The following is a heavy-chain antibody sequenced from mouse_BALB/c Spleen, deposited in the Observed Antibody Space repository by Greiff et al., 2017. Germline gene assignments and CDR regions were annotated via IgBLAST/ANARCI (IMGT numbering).Heavy chain of an antibody. J-gene: IGHJ2*01. Sequence: VQRVESGPGLVAPSQSLSITCTVSGFSLTSYGVHWVRQPPGKGLEWLGVIWAGGSTNYNSALMSRLSISKDNSKSQVFLKMNSLQTDDTAMYYCARDDESGTGGYYFDYWGQGTTLTVSS. V-gene: IGHV2-9*02. D-gene: IGHD4-1*01. CDR1: GFSLTSYG. CDR2: IWAGGST. CDR3: ARDDESGTGGYYFDY.